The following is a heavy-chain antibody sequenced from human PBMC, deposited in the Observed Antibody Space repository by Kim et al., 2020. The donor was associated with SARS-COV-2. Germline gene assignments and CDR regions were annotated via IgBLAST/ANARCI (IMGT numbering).Heavy chain of an antibody. D-gene: IGHD2-2*01. J-gene: IGHJ4*02. CDR2: IDPSDSYT. CDR3: ARHVVRCSSTSCYYYFDY. CDR1: GYSFTSYW. V-gene: IGHV5-10-1*01. Sequence: GESLKISCKGSGYSFTSYWISWVRQMPGKGLEWMGRIDPSDSYTNYSPSFQGHVTISADKSISTAYLQWSSLKASDTAMYYCARHVVRCSSTSCYYYFDYCGQGTLVTVSS.